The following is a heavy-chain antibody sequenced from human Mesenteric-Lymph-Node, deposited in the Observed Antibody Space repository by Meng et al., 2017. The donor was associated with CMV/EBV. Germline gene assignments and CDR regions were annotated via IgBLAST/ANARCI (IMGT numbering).Heavy chain of an antibody. CDR2: STNKINSYTT. CDR1: ELTLSDYY. CDR3: VRDAPYSYGYGMDV. D-gene: IGHD2-21*01. Sequence: GGSLRLSCGGSELTLSDYYMDWVRQAPGKGLEWVGRSTNKINSYTTEYAASVKGRFTISREDSKNSMSLQMNSLKTEDTAVYYCVRDAPYSYGYGMDVWGQGITVTVSS. J-gene: IGHJ6*02. V-gene: IGHV3-72*01.